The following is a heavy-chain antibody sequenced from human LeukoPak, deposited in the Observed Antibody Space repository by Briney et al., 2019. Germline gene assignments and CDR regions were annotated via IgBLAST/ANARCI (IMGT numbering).Heavy chain of an antibody. CDR3: ARVSSKLRAWELDY. Sequence: GASVKVSCKASGYSLSDYYLHWVRQAPGQRLEWMGWINPKNGETKLAQKFQGRVTLTRDTSIGTAYMELSRLRSDDTAVYYCARVSSKLRAWELDYWGQGTLVTVSS. CDR1: GYSLSDYY. D-gene: IGHD1-26*01. CDR2: INPKNGET. V-gene: IGHV1-2*02. J-gene: IGHJ4*02.